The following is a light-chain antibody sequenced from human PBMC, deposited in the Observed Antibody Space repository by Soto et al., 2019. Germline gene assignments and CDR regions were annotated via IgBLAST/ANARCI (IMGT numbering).Light chain of an antibody. Sequence: QSALTQPASVSGSPGQSITICCTGTSSDVGGYNYVSWSQQHPGKAPQLMIYEVSNRPSGVSNRFSGSKSGNTASLTISGLQAEDEADYYCSSYTSSSTYVFGTGTKVTGL. CDR1: SSDVGGYNY. CDR3: SSYTSSSTYV. V-gene: IGLV2-14*01. CDR2: EVS. J-gene: IGLJ1*01.